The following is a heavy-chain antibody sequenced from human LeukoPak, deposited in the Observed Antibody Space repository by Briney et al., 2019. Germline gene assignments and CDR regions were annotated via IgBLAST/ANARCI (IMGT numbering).Heavy chain of an antibody. Sequence: SETLSLTSTVSGGSISSYYWSWIRQPAGKGLEWIGRIYTSGSTNYNPSLKSRVTISVDTSKNQFSLKMNSVTAADTAVYYCARGQWFRAFWSRGTPVTVSS. CDR3: ARGQWFRAF. CDR2: IYTSGST. D-gene: IGHD3-10*01. V-gene: IGHV4-4*07. CDR1: GGSISSYY. J-gene: IGHJ4*02.